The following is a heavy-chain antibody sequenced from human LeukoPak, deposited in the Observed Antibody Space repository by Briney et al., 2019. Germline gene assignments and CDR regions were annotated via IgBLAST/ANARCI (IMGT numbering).Heavy chain of an antibody. CDR3: ARQYFDFRSGYYKGMADY. CDR2: ISYDGSNK. D-gene: IGHD3-3*01. CDR1: GFTFSSYA. Sequence: PGGSLRLSCAASGFTFSSYAMHWVRQAPGKGLEWVAVISYDGSNKYYADSVKGRFTVSRDNAKNSLYLQMNSLRAEDTAVYYCARQYFDFRSGYYKGMADYWGQGTPVTVSS. V-gene: IGHV3-30-3*01. J-gene: IGHJ4*02.